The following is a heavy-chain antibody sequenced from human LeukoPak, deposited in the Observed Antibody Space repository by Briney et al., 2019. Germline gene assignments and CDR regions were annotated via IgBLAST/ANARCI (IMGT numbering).Heavy chain of an antibody. J-gene: IGHJ4*02. V-gene: IGHV4-39*07. CDR1: GGSISSSSYY. Sequence: SETLSLTCTVSGGSISSSSYYWGWIRQPPGKGLEWIGSIYYSGSTYYNPSLKSRVTISVDTSKNQFSLKLSSVTAADTAVYYCARGYYDSSGYYYLYYFDYWGQGTLVTVSS. D-gene: IGHD3-22*01. CDR3: ARGYYDSSGYYYLYYFDY. CDR2: IYYSGST.